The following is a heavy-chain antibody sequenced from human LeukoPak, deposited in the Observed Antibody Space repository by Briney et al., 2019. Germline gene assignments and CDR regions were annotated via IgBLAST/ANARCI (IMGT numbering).Heavy chain of an antibody. Sequence: PSETLSLTCTVSGGSISSYYWSWIRQPPGKGLEWIGYIYYSGSTNYNPSLKSRVTISVDTSKNQFSLKLSSVTAADTAVYYCARANCGGDCYHDYWGQGTLVTVSS. CDR3: ARANCGGDCYHDY. CDR2: IYYSGST. V-gene: IGHV4-59*01. J-gene: IGHJ4*02. CDR1: GGSISSYY. D-gene: IGHD2-21*02.